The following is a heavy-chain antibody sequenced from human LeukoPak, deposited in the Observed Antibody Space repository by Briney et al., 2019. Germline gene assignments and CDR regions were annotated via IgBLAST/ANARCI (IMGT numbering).Heavy chain of an antibody. CDR3: AKGNGLYSYHYYGMDV. D-gene: IGHD2-2*01. CDR1: GFTFDDYA. Sequence: GGSLRLSCAASGFTFDDYAMHWVRQAPGKGLEWVSGISWNSGSIGYADSVKGRFTISRDNSKNTLYLQMNSLRAEDTAVYYCAKGNGLYSYHYYGMDVWGQGTTVTVSS. J-gene: IGHJ6*02. V-gene: IGHV3-9*01. CDR2: ISWNSGSI.